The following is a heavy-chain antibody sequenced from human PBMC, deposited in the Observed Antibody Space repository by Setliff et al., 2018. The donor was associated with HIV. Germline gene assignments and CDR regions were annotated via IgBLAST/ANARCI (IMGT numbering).Heavy chain of an antibody. J-gene: IGHJ4*02. Sequence: SVKVSCKASGGTFSSYAISWVRQAPGQGLEWMGGIIPILGIANYAQKFQGRVTITADKPTSTAYMELRSLRSEDTAVYYCARTLYSSFSSFDYWGQGTLVTSPQ. CDR1: GGTFSSYA. CDR2: IIPILGIA. V-gene: IGHV1-69*10. D-gene: IGHD6-19*01. CDR3: ARTLYSSFSSFDY.